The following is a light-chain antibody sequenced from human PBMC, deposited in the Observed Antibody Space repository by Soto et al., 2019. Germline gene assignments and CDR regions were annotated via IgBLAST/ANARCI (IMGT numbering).Light chain of an antibody. V-gene: IGKV3-11*01. CDR1: QSVGSY. Sequence: EIVLTQSPATLSLSPGERATLSCRASQSVGSYFAWYQQKPGQAPRLRIYEAFIRATGIPARFSGSGSGTDFKLNLSSQEPEDFAVYFCQQRSSWPLTVGGGTMVEIK. CDR3: QQRSSWPLT. J-gene: IGKJ4*01. CDR2: EAF.